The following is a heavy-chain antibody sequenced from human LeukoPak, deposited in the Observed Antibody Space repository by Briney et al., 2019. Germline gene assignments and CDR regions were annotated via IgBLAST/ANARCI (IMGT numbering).Heavy chain of an antibody. V-gene: IGHV3-23*01. CDR3: AKDGSGCSGGSCYQNFDY. CDR2: ISGSGGST. Sequence: GGSLRLSCAASGFTFSSYAMSWVRQAPGKGLEWVLAISGSGGSTYYADSVKGRFTISRDNSKNTLYLQMNSLRAEDTAIYYCAKDGSGCSGGSCYQNFDYWGQGTLVTVSS. CDR1: GFTFSSYA. J-gene: IGHJ4*02. D-gene: IGHD2-15*01.